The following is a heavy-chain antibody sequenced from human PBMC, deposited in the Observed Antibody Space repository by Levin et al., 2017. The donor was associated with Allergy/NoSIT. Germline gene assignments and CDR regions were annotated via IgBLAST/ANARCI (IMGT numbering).Heavy chain of an antibody. CDR3: AKDVFRGVRVGFDH. CDR2: INGDGDDI. Sequence: PGGSLRLSCAASGFNFTNYAMSWVRQAPGKGLEWVAAINGDGDDIYYADSVRGRFTISRDNSRGTLFLQMSGLRVEDTAVYFCAKDVFRGVRVGFDHWGQGVVVTVSS. D-gene: IGHD3-10*01. J-gene: IGHJ4*02. V-gene: IGHV3-23*01. CDR1: GFNFTNYA.